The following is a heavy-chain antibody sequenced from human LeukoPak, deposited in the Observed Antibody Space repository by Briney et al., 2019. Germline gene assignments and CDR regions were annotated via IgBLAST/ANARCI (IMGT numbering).Heavy chain of an antibody. CDR2: INPNSGGT. J-gene: IGHJ5*02. V-gene: IGHV1-2*02. Sequence: ASVKVSCKASGYTFTGYYMHWVRQAPGQGLEWVGWINPNSGGTNYAQKFQGRVTMTRDTSIGTAYMELSRLRSDDTAVYYCARDRRRVTTGGNNWFDPWGQGTLVTVSS. CDR1: GYTFTGYY. CDR3: ARDRRRVTTGGNNWFDP. D-gene: IGHD4-17*01.